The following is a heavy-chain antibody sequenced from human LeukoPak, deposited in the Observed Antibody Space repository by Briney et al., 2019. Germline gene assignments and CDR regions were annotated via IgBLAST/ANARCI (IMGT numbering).Heavy chain of an antibody. D-gene: IGHD6-13*01. J-gene: IGHJ4*02. CDR1: GFTFSSYG. V-gene: IGHV3-33*01. CDR3: AREAIAAAGKPFDY. Sequence: PGGSLRLSCAASGFTFSSYGMHWVRQAPGKGLEWVAVIWYDGSNKYYADAVKGRFTISRDNAKNSLYLQMNSLRAEDTAVYYCAREAIAAAGKPFDYWGQGTLVTVSS. CDR2: IWYDGSNK.